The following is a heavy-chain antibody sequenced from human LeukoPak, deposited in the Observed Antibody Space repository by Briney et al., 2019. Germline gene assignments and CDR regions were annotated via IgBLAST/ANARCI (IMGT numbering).Heavy chain of an antibody. CDR2: INPSSGDT. CDR1: GYTFTNYY. CDR3: ARAYYYYYYMDV. Sequence: GASVKVSCKASGYTFTNYYIHWVRQAPGQGLEWMGWINPSSGDTRSLQQFQGRVNMTRDTSINTAYMELSGLRSDDTAVYYCARAYYYYYYMDVWGKGTTVTISS. V-gene: IGHV1-2*02. J-gene: IGHJ6*03.